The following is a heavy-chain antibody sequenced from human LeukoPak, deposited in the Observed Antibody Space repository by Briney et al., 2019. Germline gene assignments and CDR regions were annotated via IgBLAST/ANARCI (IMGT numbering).Heavy chain of an antibody. CDR2: IIPIFGTA. J-gene: IGHJ4*02. Sequence: ASVKVSCKASGGTFISYAISWVRQAPGQGLEWMGGIIPIFGTANYAQKFQGRVTITADESTSTAYMELSSLRSEDTAVYYCARESEYQLGHDYWGQGTLVTVSS. D-gene: IGHD2-2*01. V-gene: IGHV1-69*13. CDR3: ARESEYQLGHDY. CDR1: GGTFISYA.